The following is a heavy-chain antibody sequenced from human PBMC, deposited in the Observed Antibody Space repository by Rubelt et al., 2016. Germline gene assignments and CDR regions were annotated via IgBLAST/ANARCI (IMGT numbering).Heavy chain of an antibody. CDR1: GGSFSGYY. D-gene: IGHD5-18*01. V-gene: IGHV4-34*02. Sequence: QVQLQQGGAGLLKPSETLSLTCAVYGGSFSGYYWSWIRQPPGKGLEWIGEINLGGSSNYNPSLKTGVTISVDTSKSQFSLTVNYVNAADTAICYCARLGPKWIQQRPFEDRGQGSLVIVSA. CDR3: ARLGPKWIQQRPFED. J-gene: IGHJ4*02. CDR2: INLGGSS.